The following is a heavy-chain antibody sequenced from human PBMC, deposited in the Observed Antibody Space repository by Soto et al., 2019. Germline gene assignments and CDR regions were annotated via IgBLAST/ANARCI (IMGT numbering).Heavy chain of an antibody. CDR1: GFTFSDYY. Sequence: GGSLRLSCAASGFTFSDYYMSWIRQAPGKGLEWVSYISTSGNIIYYADSVKGRFTISRDNAKKSMDLQMNSLRAEDTAVYYCAREGIEATTSRNNDAFDIWGQGTMVTVSS. CDR2: ISTSGNII. CDR3: AREGIEATTSRNNDAFDI. V-gene: IGHV3-11*01. D-gene: IGHD5-12*01. J-gene: IGHJ3*02.